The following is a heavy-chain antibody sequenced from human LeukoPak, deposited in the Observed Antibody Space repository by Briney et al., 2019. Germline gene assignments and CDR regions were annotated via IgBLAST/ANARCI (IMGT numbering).Heavy chain of an antibody. CDR2: ISTYNSDT. Sequence: ASVKVSCKASGFTSSSYGYSWVRQAPGQGLEWLGWISTYNSDTNYAQKLQGRVTMTTDTSTSTAYMELRSLRSDDTAVYYCARDGQQLVFYDYWGQGTLVTVSS. CDR3: ARDGQQLVFYDY. D-gene: IGHD6-13*01. V-gene: IGHV1-18*01. CDR1: GFTSSSYG. J-gene: IGHJ4*02.